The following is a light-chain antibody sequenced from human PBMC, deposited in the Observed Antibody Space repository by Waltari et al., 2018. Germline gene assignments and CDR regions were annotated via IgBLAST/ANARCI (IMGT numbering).Light chain of an antibody. J-gene: IGLJ2*01. CDR1: TGAVTGGHF. CDR2: DVS. Sequence: QAVVTQEPSLTVSPGGTVTLTCGSSTGAVTGGHFPYWFQQRPGQAPRTLIYDVSKRQLWIPARFSGSLLGGKAVLTLSGAQPEDEAEYYCLLYYSGVRVFGGGTKVTVL. CDR3: LLYYSGVRV. V-gene: IGLV7-46*01.